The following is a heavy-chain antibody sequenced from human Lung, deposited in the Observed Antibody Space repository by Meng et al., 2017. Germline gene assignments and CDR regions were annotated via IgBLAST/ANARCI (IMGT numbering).Heavy chain of an antibody. CDR3: ARGPTTMAHDFDY. J-gene: IGHJ4*02. CDR1: GGSFSDYY. D-gene: IGHD4-11*01. CDR2: INHSGST. V-gene: IGHV4-34*01. Sequence: QVQPQQWGAGLLKPSETPSLHCVVSGGSFSDYYWSWIRQPPGKGLEWIGEINHSGSTNYNPSLESRATISVDTSQNNLSLKLSSVTAADSAVYYCARGPTTMAHDFDYWGQGTLVTVSS.